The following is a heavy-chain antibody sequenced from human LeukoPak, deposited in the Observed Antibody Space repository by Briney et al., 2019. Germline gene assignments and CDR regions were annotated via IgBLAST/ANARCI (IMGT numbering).Heavy chain of an antibody. CDR2: ISAYNGNT. V-gene: IGHV1-18*01. CDR1: GYTFTRYG. CDR3: ARGKVLLDWFDP. D-gene: IGHD4/OR15-4a*01. J-gene: IGHJ5*02. Sequence: ASVTVSCKASGYTFTRYGISWVGQAAGQGREWMGWISAYNGNTNYAQKLQGRVTITTDESTSTAYMELSSLRSEDTAVYYCARGKVLLDWFDPWGQGTLVTVYS.